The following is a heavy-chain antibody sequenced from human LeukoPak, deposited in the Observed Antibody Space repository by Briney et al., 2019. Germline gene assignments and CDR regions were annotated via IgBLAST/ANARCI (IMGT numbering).Heavy chain of an antibody. J-gene: IGHJ5*02. CDR3: ARGSPGSGWYGGWFDP. D-gene: IGHD6-19*01. V-gene: IGHV4-61*02. CDR2: IYTSGSI. Sequence: SETLSLTCTVSGGSLNSGSYYWSWIRQPAGEGLDWLGRIYTSGSINYNSSLKSRVSISVDTSKNQFSLKLSSVTAADTAVYYCARGSPGSGWYGGWFDPWGQGTLVTVSS. CDR1: GGSLNSGSYY.